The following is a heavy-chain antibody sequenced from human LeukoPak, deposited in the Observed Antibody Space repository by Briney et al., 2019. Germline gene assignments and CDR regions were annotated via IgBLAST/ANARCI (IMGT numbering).Heavy chain of an antibody. CDR1: GGTFSSYA. D-gene: IGHD6-6*01. Sequence: SVKVSCKASGGTFSSYAISWVRQAPGQGLEWMGGIIPIFGTANYAQKFQGRVTITADESTSTAYMELSSLRCEDTAVYYCAVDSSSSYGWFDPWGQGTLVTVSS. CDR2: IIPIFGTA. CDR3: AVDSSSSYGWFDP. V-gene: IGHV1-69*13. J-gene: IGHJ5*02.